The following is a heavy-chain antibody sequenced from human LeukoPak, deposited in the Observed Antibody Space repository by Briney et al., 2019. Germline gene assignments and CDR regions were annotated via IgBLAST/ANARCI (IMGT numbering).Heavy chain of an antibody. Sequence: SETLSLTCTVSGASISGSYWSWIRQPPGKGLECIGYIYDSGSTNYNPSLKSRVSISLDTSKNQFSLNLNSVTAADAAVYYCAKHDGRGWFDIWGQGTIVAVSS. J-gene: IGHJ3*02. CDR1: GASISGSY. V-gene: IGHV4-59*01. D-gene: IGHD5-24*01. CDR2: IYDSGST. CDR3: AKHDGRGWFDI.